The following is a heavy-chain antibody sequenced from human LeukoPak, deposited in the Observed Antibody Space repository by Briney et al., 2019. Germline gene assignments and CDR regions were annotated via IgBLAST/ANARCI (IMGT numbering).Heavy chain of an antibody. CDR3: AKASTFGELNRPFDY. CDR2: IYSGGST. D-gene: IGHD3-10*01. CDR1: GFTVSSNY. V-gene: IGHV3-53*01. J-gene: IGHJ4*02. Sequence: GGSLRLSCAASGFTVSSNYMSWVRQAPGKRLEWVSVIYSGGSTYYADSVKGRFTISRDNSKNTLYLQMNSLRAEDTAVYYCAKASTFGELNRPFDYWGQGTLVTVSS.